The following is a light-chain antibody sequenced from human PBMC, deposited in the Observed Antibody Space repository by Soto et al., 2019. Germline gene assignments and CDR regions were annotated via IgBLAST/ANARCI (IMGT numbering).Light chain of an antibody. Sequence: QSVLTQPPSVSGAPGQRVTISCTGYNSNIGAGYDVHWYQQLPGTAPKLLISGNSNRPSGVPDRFSAYKSGTSASRAITGLQAEDEADYYCQSYDSSLSGWVFGGGTQLNVL. CDR1: NSNIGAGYD. V-gene: IGLV1-40*01. J-gene: IGLJ3*02. CDR2: GNS. CDR3: QSYDSSLSGWV.